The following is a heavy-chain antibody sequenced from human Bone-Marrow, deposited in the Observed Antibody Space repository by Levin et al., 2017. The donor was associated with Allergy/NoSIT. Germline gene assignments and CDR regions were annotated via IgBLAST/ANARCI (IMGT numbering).Heavy chain of an antibody. Sequence: ASETLSLTCTVSGGSISRYFWSWIRQPPGKGLEWIGYIYYSGSTNYNPSLKSRVTISVDTSKTQFSLNLSSVTAADTAVYYCARTYSSSWPDYYYAMDVWGQGTTVTVSS. CDR2: IYYSGST. J-gene: IGHJ6*02. CDR3: ARTYSSSWPDYYYAMDV. D-gene: IGHD6-13*01. CDR1: GGSISRYF. V-gene: IGHV4-59*01.